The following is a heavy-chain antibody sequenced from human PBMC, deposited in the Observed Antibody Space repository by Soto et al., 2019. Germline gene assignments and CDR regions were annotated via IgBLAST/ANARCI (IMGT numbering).Heavy chain of an antibody. V-gene: IGHV4-38-2*01. CDR2: IFHNGGT. Sequence: PWETLSLTCGVSGYSITSGSYWGWIRQPPGKGLEWIGNIFHNGGTYDNPSLRGRLTMSVDTSKNQFSLKLSSVTAADTAVYYCARRIAVAGTDYFDYWGPGTLVTVSS. J-gene: IGHJ4*02. D-gene: IGHD6-19*01. CDR3: ARRIAVAGTDYFDY. CDR1: GYSITSGSY.